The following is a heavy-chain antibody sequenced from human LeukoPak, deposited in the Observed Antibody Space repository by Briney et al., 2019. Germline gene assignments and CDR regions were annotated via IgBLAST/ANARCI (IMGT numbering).Heavy chain of an antibody. CDR2: INHSGSA. CDR1: GGSFSGYY. D-gene: IGHD4-17*01. Sequence: SEALSLTCTVSGGSFSGYYCTWIRQPPGKGLEWIGEINHSGSANYNPSLKSRVTISLDTSKNQFSLKLSSVTAADTAVYYCARGQGTVTTHWGQGTLVTVSS. CDR3: ARGQGTVTTH. J-gene: IGHJ4*02. V-gene: IGHV4-34*01.